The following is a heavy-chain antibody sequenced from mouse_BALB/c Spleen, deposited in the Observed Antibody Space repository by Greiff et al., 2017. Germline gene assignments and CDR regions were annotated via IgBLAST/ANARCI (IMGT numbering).Heavy chain of an antibody. V-gene: IGHV5-6-4*01. D-gene: IGHD2-10*01. J-gene: IGHJ2*01. CDR3: TREEKPYYDNYYYFDY. CDR1: GFTFSSYT. CDR2: ISSGGSYT. Sequence: EVKLVESGGGLVKPGGSLKLSCAASGFTFSSYTMSWVRQTPEKRLEWVAIISSGGSYTYYPDSVKGRFTISRDNAKNTLYLQMSSLKSEDTAMYYCTREEKPYYDNYYYFDYWGQGTTLTVSS.